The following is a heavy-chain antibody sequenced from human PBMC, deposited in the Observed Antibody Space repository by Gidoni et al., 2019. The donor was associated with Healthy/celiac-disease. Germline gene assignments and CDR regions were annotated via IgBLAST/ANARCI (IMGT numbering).Heavy chain of an antibody. V-gene: IGHV4-39*01. CDR3: ARHGKGGPVVDY. CDR1: GGSISSSSYY. Sequence: QLQLQESGPGLVKPSETLSLTCTVSGGSISSSSYYWGWIRQPPGKGLEWIGSIYYSGSTYYNPSLKSRVTISVDTSKNQFSLKLSSVTAADTAVYYCARHGKGGPVVDYWGQGTLVTVSS. CDR2: IYYSGST. J-gene: IGHJ4*02. D-gene: IGHD1-26*01.